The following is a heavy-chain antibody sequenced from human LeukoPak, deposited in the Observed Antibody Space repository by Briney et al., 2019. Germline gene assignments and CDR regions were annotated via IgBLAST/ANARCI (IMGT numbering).Heavy chain of an antibody. D-gene: IGHD3-22*01. CDR1: GYTFTGYY. Sequence: ASVKVSCKASGYTFTGYYMHWGRQAPGQGLEWRGWINPNSGGTNYAQKFQGRVTMTRDTSISTAYMELSRLRSDDTAVYYCARVSVYYYDSSGPFDPWGQGTLVTVSS. J-gene: IGHJ5*02. CDR3: ARVSVYYYDSSGPFDP. CDR2: INPNSGGT. V-gene: IGHV1-2*02.